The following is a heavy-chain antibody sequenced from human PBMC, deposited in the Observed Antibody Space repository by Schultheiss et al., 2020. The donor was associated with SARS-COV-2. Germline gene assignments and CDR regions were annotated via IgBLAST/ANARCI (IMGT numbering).Heavy chain of an antibody. CDR2: IYDGGST. V-gene: IGHV4-59*12. Sequence: SETLSLTCSVSGGSISTYYWSWIRQPPGKGLEWIGNIYDGGSTKYNPSLKSRVSISSDTSKNHFSLKLSSVTAADTAVYYCARAYGSGRGGGVYYYYGMDVWGQGTTVTVSS. CDR1: GGSISTYY. D-gene: IGHD3-10*01. J-gene: IGHJ6*02. CDR3: ARAYGSGRGGGVYYYYGMDV.